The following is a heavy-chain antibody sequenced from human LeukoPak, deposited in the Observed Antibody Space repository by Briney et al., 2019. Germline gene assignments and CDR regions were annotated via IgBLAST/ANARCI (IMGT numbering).Heavy chain of an antibody. J-gene: IGHJ6*02. CDR2: IYHSGST. Sequence: PSGTLSLTCAVSGGSISSSNWWSWVRQPPGKGLEWIGEIYHSGSTNYNPSLKSRVSISVDKSKNQFSLKLSSVTAADTAVYYCASATSLYYYGMDVWGQGTTVTVSS. V-gene: IGHV4-4*02. CDR3: ASATSLYYYGMDV. CDR1: GGSISSSNW.